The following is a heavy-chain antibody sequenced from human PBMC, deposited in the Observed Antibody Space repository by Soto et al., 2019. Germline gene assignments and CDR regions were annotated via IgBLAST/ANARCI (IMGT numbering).Heavy chain of an antibody. CDR2: IIPIFGTP. D-gene: IGHD3-16*01. CDR1: GGTFSNYA. CDR3: ARVHYEYIWGAYSH. Sequence: QVLLVQSGAEVKKPGSSVKVSCKASGGTFSNYAITWVRQAPGQELEWMGGIIPIFGTPNYAQKFQGRVTITADESTSTAYMELSSLKSEDTAVYYCARVHYEYIWGAYSHWGQGTLVTVSS. J-gene: IGHJ4*02. V-gene: IGHV1-69*01.